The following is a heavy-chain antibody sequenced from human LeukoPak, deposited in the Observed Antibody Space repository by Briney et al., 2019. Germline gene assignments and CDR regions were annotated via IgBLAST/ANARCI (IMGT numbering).Heavy chain of an antibody. CDR2: INHSGST. V-gene: IGHV4-34*01. CDR1: GGSFSGYY. Sequence: SETLSLTCAVYGGSFSGYYWSWIRQPPGKGLEWIGEINHSGSTNYNPSLKSRVTISVDTSKNQFSLKLSSVTAADTAVYYCARMVGYYAIYFDYWGQGTLVTVSS. D-gene: IGHD3-10*01. J-gene: IGHJ4*02. CDR3: ARMVGYYAIYFDY.